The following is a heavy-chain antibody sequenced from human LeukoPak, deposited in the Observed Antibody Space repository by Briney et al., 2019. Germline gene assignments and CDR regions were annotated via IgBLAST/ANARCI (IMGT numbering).Heavy chain of an antibody. V-gene: IGHV3-21*01. CDR2: ISSSSSYI. CDR1: GFTFSSYS. J-gene: IGHJ3*02. D-gene: IGHD1-26*01. CDR3: ARDKPHILVGTFDI. Sequence: GGSLRLSCAASGFTFSSYSMNWVRQAPGKGLEWVSSISSSSSYIYYADSVKGRFTISRDNAKNSLYLQMNSLRAEDTAVYYCARDKPHILVGTFDIWGQGTMVTVSS.